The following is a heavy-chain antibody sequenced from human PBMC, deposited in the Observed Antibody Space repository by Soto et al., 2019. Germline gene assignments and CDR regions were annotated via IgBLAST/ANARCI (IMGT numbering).Heavy chain of an antibody. CDR1: GYPLTAKY. CDR2: INPSSGGT. V-gene: IGHV1-2*02. Sequence: QVQLVQSGAEVKKPGASVKVSCKASGYPLTAKYLHWVRQAPGKGLEWMGWINPSSGGTKEAQKFRGRVTMTRDTFISAAYIELSRLTSDDTAVYYCAKGGSSWTEWFDPWGQGTLVTVSS. D-gene: IGHD6-13*01. CDR3: AKGGSSWTEWFDP. J-gene: IGHJ5*02.